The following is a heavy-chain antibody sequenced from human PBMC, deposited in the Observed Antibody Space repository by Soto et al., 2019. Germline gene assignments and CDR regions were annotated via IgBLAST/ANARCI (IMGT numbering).Heavy chain of an antibody. CDR2: IYYSGST. J-gene: IGHJ5*02. V-gene: IGHV4-59*01. CDR1: GGSISSYY. CDR3: TGGGGRFDP. Sequence: PSETLSLTCTVSGGSISSYYWSWVRQPPGKGLEWIGYIYYSGSTVYNPSLKSRVTISVDTSKSQFSLKLNSVTAADTAVYYCTGGGGRFDPWGQGTLVTVSS.